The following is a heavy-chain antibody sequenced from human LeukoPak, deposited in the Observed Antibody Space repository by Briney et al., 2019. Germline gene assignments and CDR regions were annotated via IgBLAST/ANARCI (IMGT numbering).Heavy chain of an antibody. Sequence: TGGSLRLSCAASGLTFSSYGMHWVRQAPGKGLERVSYISSSGSTIYYADSVKGRFTISRDNAKKSLYLQMNSLRAEDTAVYYCAKTTVTPPYYMDVWGKGTTVTVSS. CDR1: GLTFSSYG. CDR2: ISSSGSTI. CDR3: AKTTVTPPYYMDV. V-gene: IGHV3-48*04. D-gene: IGHD4-11*01. J-gene: IGHJ6*03.